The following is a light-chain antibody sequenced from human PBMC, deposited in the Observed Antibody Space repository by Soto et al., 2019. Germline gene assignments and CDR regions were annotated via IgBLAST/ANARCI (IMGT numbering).Light chain of an antibody. CDR2: DAS. CDR3: QQYNSYSWT. V-gene: IGKV1-5*01. Sequence: DIQMTQSPSTLPASVGDRVTITCRARQSISSWLAWYQQKPGKAPKLLIYDASRLESGVPSRCSGSGSGTEYTLTISSLQPDDFATYYCQQYNSYSWTFGQGTKVAIK. J-gene: IGKJ1*01. CDR1: QSISSW.